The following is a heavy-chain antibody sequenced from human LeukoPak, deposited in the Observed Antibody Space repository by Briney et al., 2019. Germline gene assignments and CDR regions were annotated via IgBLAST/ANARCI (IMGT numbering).Heavy chain of an antibody. D-gene: IGHD3-22*01. J-gene: IGHJ3*02. CDR3: ARGSLAYYNSSGYYYRAFDI. CDR2: IYYSGST. Sequence: SETLSLTCTVSGGSISCYYWSWIRQTPGKGLEWIGYIYYSGSTDYNPSLKSRVTISVDTSKNQFSLKLGSVTAADTAVYYCARGSLAYYNSSGYYYRAFDIWGQGTMVTVSS. V-gene: IGHV4-59*12. CDR1: GGSISCYY.